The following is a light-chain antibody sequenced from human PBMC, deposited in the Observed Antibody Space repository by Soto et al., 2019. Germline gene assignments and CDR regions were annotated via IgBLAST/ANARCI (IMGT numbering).Light chain of an antibody. CDR2: EVS. CDR1: SSDVGSYNL. CDR3: CSYAGSREV. J-gene: IGLJ1*01. Sequence: QSALTQPASASGSPGQSITISCTGTSSDVGSYNLVSWYQQHPGKAPKLIIYEVSKRSSGVSNLFSGSKYGNTSSLTISGLQAEDEADYYCCSYAGSREVFGTGTKLTVL. V-gene: IGLV2-23*02.